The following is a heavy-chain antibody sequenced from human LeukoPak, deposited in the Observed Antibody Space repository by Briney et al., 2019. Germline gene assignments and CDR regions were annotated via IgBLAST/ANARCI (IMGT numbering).Heavy chain of an antibody. CDR1: GASFNSDVQY. J-gene: IGHJ4*02. V-gene: IGHV4-31*03. Sequence: TSSETLSLTCTVSGASFNSDVQYWNWIRQSPGKGLEWIGSIHPSGMLYNNPSLESRVTMSRDTSKNQFSLNLNSVTAADTAVYFCSRGLDSRKLGYWGQGILVTVSS. D-gene: IGHD3-22*01. CDR2: IHPSGML. CDR3: SRGLDSRKLGY.